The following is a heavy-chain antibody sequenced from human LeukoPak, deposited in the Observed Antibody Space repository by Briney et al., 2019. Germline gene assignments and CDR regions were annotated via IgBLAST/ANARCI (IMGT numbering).Heavy chain of an antibody. CDR3: AKDLNLRYFDY. J-gene: IGHJ4*02. CDR2: ISGSGGST. V-gene: IGHV3-23*01. D-gene: IGHD1-7*01. CDR1: GFTFSSYG. Sequence: GGSLRLSCAASGFTFSSYGMSWVRQAPGKGLVWVSAISGSGGSTYYADSVKGRFTISRDNSKNTLYLQMNSLRAEDTAVYYCAKDLNLRYFDYWGQGTLVTVSS.